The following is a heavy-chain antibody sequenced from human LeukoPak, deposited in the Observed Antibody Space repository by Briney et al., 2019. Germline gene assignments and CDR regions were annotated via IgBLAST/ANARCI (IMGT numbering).Heavy chain of an antibody. CDR2: IYYSGST. CDR1: GGSISSGGYY. D-gene: IGHD3-10*01. Sequence: SQTLSLTCTVSGGSISSGGYYWSWIRQPPGKGLEWIGYIYYSGSTNYNSSLKSRVTISVDTSKNQFSLKLSSVTAADTAVYYCARVGTYGSGSYLSWLDYWGQGTLVTVSS. CDR3: ARVGTYGSGSYLSWLDY. J-gene: IGHJ4*02. V-gene: IGHV4-61*08.